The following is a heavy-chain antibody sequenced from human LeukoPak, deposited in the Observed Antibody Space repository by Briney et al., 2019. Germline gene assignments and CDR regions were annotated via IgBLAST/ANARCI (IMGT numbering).Heavy chain of an antibody. V-gene: IGHV3-30-3*01. D-gene: IGHD3-10*01. CDR2: ISNDESNS. CDR3: ARSSYFSTVRGGVLCGFDY. Sequence: PGGSLRLSCAASGFTFSSYATHWVRQAPGKGLEWAAVISNDESNSYYADSVKGRFTISRDNSQNTLFLQMNGLSAEDTAVYYCARSSYFSTVRGGVLCGFDYWGQGTLLTVSS. CDR1: GFTFSSYA. J-gene: IGHJ4*02.